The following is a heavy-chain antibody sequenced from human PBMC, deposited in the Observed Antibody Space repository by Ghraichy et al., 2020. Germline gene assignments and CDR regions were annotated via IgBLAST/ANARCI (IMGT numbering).Heavy chain of an antibody. CDR1: GFTFSSYA. V-gene: IGHV3-23*01. D-gene: IGHD3-3*01. CDR2: ISGSGGST. Sequence: GGSLRLSCAASGFTFSSYAMSWVRQAPGKGLEWVSAISGSGGSTYYADSVKGRFTISRDNSKNTLYLQMNSLRAEDTAVYYCAKDRVFRSGDFWGGYHWYFDLWGRGTLVTVSS. J-gene: IGHJ2*01. CDR3: AKDRVFRSGDFWGGYHWYFDL.